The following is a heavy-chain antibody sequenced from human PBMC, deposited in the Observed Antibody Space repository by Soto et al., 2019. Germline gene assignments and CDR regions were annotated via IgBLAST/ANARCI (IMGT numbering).Heavy chain of an antibody. J-gene: IGHJ6*02. Sequence: EVQLVESGGGLVQPGGSLRLSCAASGFTFSSYWMSWVRQAPGKGLEWVANIKQDGSEKYYVDSVKGRFTISRDNAKNSLYLQMNSLRAEDTAVYYCARDRLFDTAMVKYYYYGMDVWGQGTTVTVSS. D-gene: IGHD5-18*01. CDR3: ARDRLFDTAMVKYYYYGMDV. CDR1: GFTFSSYW. CDR2: IKQDGSEK. V-gene: IGHV3-7*05.